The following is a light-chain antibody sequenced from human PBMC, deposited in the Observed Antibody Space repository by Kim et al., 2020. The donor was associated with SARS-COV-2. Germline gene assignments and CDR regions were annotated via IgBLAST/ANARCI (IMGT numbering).Light chain of an antibody. CDR2: EVS. J-gene: IGLJ1*01. CDR3: SSYAGSNNYV. V-gene: IGLV2-8*01. CDR1: SRDVGGYNY. Sequence: QSGTSSCTGTSRDVGGYNYVSWYQQHPGKAPKLMIYEVSKRPSGVPDRFSGSKSGNTASLTVSGLQAEDEADYYCSSYAGSNNYVFGTGTKVTVL.